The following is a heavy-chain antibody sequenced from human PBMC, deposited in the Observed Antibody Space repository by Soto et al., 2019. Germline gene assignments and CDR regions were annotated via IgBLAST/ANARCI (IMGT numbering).Heavy chain of an antibody. V-gene: IGHV5-10-1*01. CDR1: GYSFTSYW. Sequence: GESLKISCMGSGYSFTSYWISWVRQMPGKGLEWMGRIDPSDSYTNYSPSFQGHVTISADKSISTAYLQWSSLKASDTAMYYCARHQWELLKHYYYYGTDVWGQGTTVTVSS. CDR2: IDPSDSYT. CDR3: ARHQWELLKHYYYYGTDV. D-gene: IGHD1-26*01. J-gene: IGHJ6*02.